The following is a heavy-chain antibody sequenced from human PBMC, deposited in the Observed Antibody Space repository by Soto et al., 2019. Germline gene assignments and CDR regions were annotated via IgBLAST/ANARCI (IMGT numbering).Heavy chain of an antibody. CDR2: IYPADSDT. J-gene: IGHJ4*02. Sequence: EVQLVQSGAEVKKPGESLKISCKASGYNFTSYWIGWVCQMPGKGLELMGVIYPADSDTRYRPPFEGQVTFSVDKSLTTAYVQWNTLKTSDTARYYCARRRAWNDAFDFWGLGSLVTVSS. CDR1: GYNFTSYW. CDR3: ARRRAWNDAFDF. D-gene: IGHD1-1*01. V-gene: IGHV5-51*03.